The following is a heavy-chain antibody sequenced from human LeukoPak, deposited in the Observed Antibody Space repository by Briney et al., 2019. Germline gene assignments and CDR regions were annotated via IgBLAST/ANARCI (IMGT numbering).Heavy chain of an antibody. CDR1: GFAFSSYS. CDR2: ITASGTAM. J-gene: IGHJ6*02. Sequence: GGSLRLSCAASGFAFSSYSMNWVRQAPGKGLEWVSHITASGTAMFYADSVKGRFTISRDNSKNTLYLQMNSLRAEDTAVYYCARDPGPIVGYYGMDVWGQGTTVTVSS. V-gene: IGHV3-48*01. D-gene: IGHD2-21*01. CDR3: ARDPGPIVGYYGMDV.